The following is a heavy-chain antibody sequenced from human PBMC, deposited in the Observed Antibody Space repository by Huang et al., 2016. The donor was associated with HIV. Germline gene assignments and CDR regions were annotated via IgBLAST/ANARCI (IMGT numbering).Heavy chain of an antibody. Sequence: QVQLVQSGAEVKKPGASVKVSCKVSGYTLTELSIHWVRQAPGKGLEWRGGFAPEHGETSYAQNFQGRVTMTEDTSTDTAYMELNSLRSEDTAVYYCATGFDTYYDIWGQGTMVIASS. J-gene: IGHJ3*02. CDR3: ATGFDTYYDI. CDR1: GYTLTELS. V-gene: IGHV1-24*01. D-gene: IGHD2-21*01. CDR2: FAPEHGET.